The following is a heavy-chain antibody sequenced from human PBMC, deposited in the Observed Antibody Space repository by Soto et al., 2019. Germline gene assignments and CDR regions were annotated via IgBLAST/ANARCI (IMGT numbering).Heavy chain of an antibody. CDR1: GFTFISYA. Sequence: PGGSLRLPCAASGFTFISYAMSWVRQATGQGLEWGSAISGSGGSTSCADSVKGRFTISRDNSKKTLYLQMNSLRAEDTAVYYCAKTLGDYDFWRGYYLAYYYYGMDVWGQGTTVTV. V-gene: IGHV3-23*01. J-gene: IGHJ6*02. CDR2: ISGSGGST. CDR3: AKTLGDYDFWRGYYLAYYYYGMDV. D-gene: IGHD3-3*01.